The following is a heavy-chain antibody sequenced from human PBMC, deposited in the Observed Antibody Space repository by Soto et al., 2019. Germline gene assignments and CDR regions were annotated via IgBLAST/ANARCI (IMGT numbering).Heavy chain of an antibody. CDR2: IGPSDSYT. Sequence: GESLKISCKGSGYSFTSYWISWVRQMPGKGLEWMGRIGPSDSYTNYSPSFQGHVTISADKSISTAYLQWSSLKASDTAMYYCARYVVVPAAAGYYYYGMDVWGQGTTVTVSS. V-gene: IGHV5-10-1*01. CDR1: GYSFTSYW. D-gene: IGHD2-2*01. J-gene: IGHJ6*02. CDR3: ARYVVVPAAAGYYYYGMDV.